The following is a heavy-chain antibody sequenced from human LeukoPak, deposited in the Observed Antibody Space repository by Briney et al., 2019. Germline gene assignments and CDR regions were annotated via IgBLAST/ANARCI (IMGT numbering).Heavy chain of an antibody. CDR1: GYSISSGYY. V-gene: IGHV4-38-2*02. D-gene: IGHD1-26*01. J-gene: IGHJ6*03. CDR3: ARVVGATSPPNYYYYYYMDV. CDR2: IYHSGST. Sequence: SETLSLTCTVSGYSISSGYYWGWIRQPPGKGLEWIGSIYHSGSTYYNPSLKSRVTISVDTSKNQFSLKLSSVTAADTAVYYCARVVGATSPPNYYYYYYMDVWGKGTTVTVSS.